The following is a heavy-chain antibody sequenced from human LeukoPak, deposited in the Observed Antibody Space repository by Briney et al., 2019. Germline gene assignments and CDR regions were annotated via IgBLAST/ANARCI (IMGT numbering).Heavy chain of an antibody. CDR3: VRDGGVSGYDLLDY. CDR2: INQDGSEE. D-gene: IGHD5-12*01. J-gene: IGHJ4*02. V-gene: IGHV3-7*01. CDR1: GFPFINYW. Sequence: GSLRLSCAAPGFPFINYWMTWVRQAQGKGLEWVAHINQDGSEEHYMDSVKARLPISRDNDKNSLPLQMNSLRAEETAVYYCVRDGGVSGYDLLDYWGQRTLVTVAS.